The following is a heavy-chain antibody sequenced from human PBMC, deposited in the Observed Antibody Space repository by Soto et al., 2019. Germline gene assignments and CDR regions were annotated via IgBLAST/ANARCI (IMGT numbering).Heavy chain of an antibody. V-gene: IGHV3-23*01. CDR2: ISGSGGST. CDR3: AKDSLLEWLFPGDRHFDY. Sequence: GGSLRLSCAASGFTFSSYAMSWVRQAPGKGLEWVSAISGSGGSTYYADSVKGRFTISRDNSKNTLYLQMNSLRAEDTAVYYCAKDSLLEWLFPGDRHFDYWGQGTLVTVSS. CDR1: GFTFSSYA. J-gene: IGHJ4*02. D-gene: IGHD3-3*01.